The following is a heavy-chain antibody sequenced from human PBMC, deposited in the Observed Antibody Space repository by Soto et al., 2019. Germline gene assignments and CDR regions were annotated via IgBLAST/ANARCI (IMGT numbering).Heavy chain of an antibody. CDR2: ITPMFGIA. CDR3: AQTLGLAVAGPGRFDL. CDR1: GGTFSRYA. D-gene: IGHD6-19*01. J-gene: IGHJ2*01. Sequence: QVQLVQSGAEVKKPGSSVKVSCKASGGTFSRYAISWVRQAPGEGLEWMGGITPMFGIANYAQKFQGSVTITADESRSTAYMELNSLRSEDTAVYYCAQTLGLAVAGPGRFDLWGRGTLVTVSS. V-gene: IGHV1-69*12.